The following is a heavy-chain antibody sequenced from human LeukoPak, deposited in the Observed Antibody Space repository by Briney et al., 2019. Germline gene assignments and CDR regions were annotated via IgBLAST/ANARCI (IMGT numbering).Heavy chain of an antibody. V-gene: IGHV4-59*12. CDR3: ARGFPSAPFDY. D-gene: IGHD2-15*01. CDR1: GGSISSYY. J-gene: IGHJ4*02. Sequence: SETLSLTCTVSGGSISSYYWSWIRQPPGKALEWIGYIYSSGGTSYNPSLKSRVTISVDTSKNQFSLKLSSVTAADTAVYYCARGFPSAPFDYWGQGTLVTVSS. CDR2: IYSSGGT.